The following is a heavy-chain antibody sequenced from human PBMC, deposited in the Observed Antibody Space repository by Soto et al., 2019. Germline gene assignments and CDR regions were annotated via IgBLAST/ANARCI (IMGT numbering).Heavy chain of an antibody. CDR1: GYTFTSYG. D-gene: IGHD3-3*01. CDR2: ISAYNGNT. CDR3: ARVEMYDFWSGYKVDP. J-gene: IGHJ5*02. V-gene: IGHV1-18*01. Sequence: ASVKVSCKASGYTFTSYGISWVRQAPGQGLGWMGWISAYNGNTNYAQKLQGRVTMTTDTSTSTAYMELRSLRSDDTAVYYCARVEMYDFWSGYKVDPWGQGTLVTVSS.